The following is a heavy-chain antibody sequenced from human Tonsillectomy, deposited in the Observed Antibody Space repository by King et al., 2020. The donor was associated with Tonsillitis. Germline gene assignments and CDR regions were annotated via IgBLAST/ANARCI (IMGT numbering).Heavy chain of an antibody. D-gene: IGHD2-15*01. CDR3: VTESDMEAFDN. Sequence: QVQMVQSGAEVKRPGASVRVSCQVSGYSLTELSIHWVRQAPGKGLEWMGGFNPEDGGKLFAQIFEGRVTLTEDTSTDTAYMELSSLTSEDTAVYYCVTESDMEAFDNWGQGTMVTVSS. CDR2: FNPEDGGK. CDR1: GYSLTELS. V-gene: IGHV1-24*01. J-gene: IGHJ3*02.